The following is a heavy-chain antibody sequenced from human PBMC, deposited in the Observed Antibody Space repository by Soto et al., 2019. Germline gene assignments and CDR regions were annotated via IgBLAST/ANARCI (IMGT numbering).Heavy chain of an antibody. CDR2: IYYSGST. CDR3: ATVPTYYYDRSGYAYAFDM. D-gene: IGHD3-22*01. V-gene: IGHV4-30-4*01. J-gene: IGHJ3*02. Sequence: TSETLSLTCTVSGGSINSGDYYWSWIRQPPGKGLEWIGYIYYSGSTYHNPSLKSRINISVDTSKNQFSLKLSSVTAADTAVYYCATVPTYYYDRSGYAYAFDMWGQGTMVTVSS. CDR1: GGSINSGDYY.